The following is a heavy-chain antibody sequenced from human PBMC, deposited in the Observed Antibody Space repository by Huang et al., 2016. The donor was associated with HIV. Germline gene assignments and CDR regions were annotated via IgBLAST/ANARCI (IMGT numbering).Heavy chain of an antibody. CDR2: TNVNNGKA. D-gene: IGHD2-2*02. Sequence: QLVQSGSELKKPGASVRVSCKPSGHTFGSYAVNWVRQAPGQGTEWMGWTNVNNGKASYAQAFTGRFGFSIDTSVNTTYLHISSLRAADTAVYYCASPKYCSSNSCYKWAFDMWGQGTMVTVS. V-gene: IGHV7-4-1*02. CDR1: GHTFGSYA. J-gene: IGHJ3*02. CDR3: ASPKYCSSNSCYKWAFDM.